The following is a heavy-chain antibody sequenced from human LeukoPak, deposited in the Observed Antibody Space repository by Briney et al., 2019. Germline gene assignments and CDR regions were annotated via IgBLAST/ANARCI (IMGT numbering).Heavy chain of an antibody. CDR2: INHSGST. D-gene: IGHD6-19*01. V-gene: IGHV4-34*01. Sequence: SETLSLTCAVYGGSFSGYYWSWIRQPPGKGLEWIGEINHSGSTNYNPSLKSRVPISVDTSKNQFSLKLSSVTAADTAVYYCARGVAVAGSSLDYWGQGTLVTVSS. CDR3: ARGVAVAGSSLDY. J-gene: IGHJ4*02. CDR1: GGSFSGYY.